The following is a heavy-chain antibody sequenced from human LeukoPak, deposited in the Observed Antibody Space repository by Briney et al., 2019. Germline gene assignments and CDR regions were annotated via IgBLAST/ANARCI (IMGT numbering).Heavy chain of an antibody. Sequence: GSSVKVSCKASGGIFSNYAFSWVRQAPGQGLEWMGGIIPIFGTANYAQKFQGRVTITTDESTSTAYMELSSLRSEDTAVYYCARTEDYDFWSGYSPDAFDIWGQGTMVTVSS. CDR1: GGIFSNYA. J-gene: IGHJ3*02. CDR2: IIPIFGTA. V-gene: IGHV1-69*05. D-gene: IGHD3-3*01. CDR3: ARTEDYDFWSGYSPDAFDI.